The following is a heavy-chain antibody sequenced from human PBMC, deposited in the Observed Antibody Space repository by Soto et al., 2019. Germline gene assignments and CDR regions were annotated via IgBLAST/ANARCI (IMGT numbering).Heavy chain of an antibody. CDR3: ARDVTPGSSSLYLDAFDI. D-gene: IGHD6-13*01. J-gene: IGHJ3*02. CDR2: INRDGSKK. Sequence: EVHLEESGGDLVQPGGSLRLSCAASGFTLSAYWMTWVRQAPGKGLEWVANINRDGSKKSYLDSVRARFTISRDNVGNSLYLQMDSLTADDTALYYCARDVTPGSSSLYLDAFDIWSQGTMVTVSS. V-gene: IGHV3-7*05. CDR1: GFTLSAYW.